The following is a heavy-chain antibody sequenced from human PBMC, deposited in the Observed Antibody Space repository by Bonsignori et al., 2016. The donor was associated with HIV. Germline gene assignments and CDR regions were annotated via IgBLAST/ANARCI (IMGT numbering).Heavy chain of an antibody. Sequence: WIRQPPGKGLEWVSSISVRSNFIYYADSVMGRFTISRDDAQNSLFLQMNSLRVEDTAVYYCARGNEYYDLWSGYQQSGLDYWGQGTLVTVSS. J-gene: IGHJ4*02. V-gene: IGHV3-21*01. D-gene: IGHD3-3*01. CDR3: ARGNEYYDLWSGYQQSGLDY. CDR2: ISVRSNFI.